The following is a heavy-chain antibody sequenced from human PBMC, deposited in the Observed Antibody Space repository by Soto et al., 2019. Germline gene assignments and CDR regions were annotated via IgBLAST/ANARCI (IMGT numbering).Heavy chain of an antibody. D-gene: IGHD6-6*01. CDR2: IYTGGNT. CDR1: GFAVTSYY. V-gene: IGHV3-53*01. Sequence: PGGSLRLSCAASGFAVTSYYMSWVRQAPGKGLEWVSLIYTGGNTNYADSVKGRFTISRDNSKNTLYLQMNSLRAEDTAVYYCASSAYSSSPLAPWGQGTLVTVSS. CDR3: ASSAYSSSPLAP. J-gene: IGHJ5*02.